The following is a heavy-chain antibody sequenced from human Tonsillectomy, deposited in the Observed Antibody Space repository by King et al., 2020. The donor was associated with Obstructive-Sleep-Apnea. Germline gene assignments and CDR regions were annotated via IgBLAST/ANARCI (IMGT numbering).Heavy chain of an antibody. J-gene: IGHJ4*02. CDR3: ARDTASGSYFLLDY. CDR1: GFTFSSYA. V-gene: IGHV3-30*04. D-gene: IGHD1-26*01. CDR2: ISYDGSNK. Sequence: VQLVESGGGVVQPGRSLRLSCAASGFTFSSYAMHWVRQAPGKGLEWVAVISYDGSNKYYADSVKGRFTISRDNSKNTLYLQMNSLRAEDTAVYYCARDTASGSYFLLDYWGQETLVTVAS.